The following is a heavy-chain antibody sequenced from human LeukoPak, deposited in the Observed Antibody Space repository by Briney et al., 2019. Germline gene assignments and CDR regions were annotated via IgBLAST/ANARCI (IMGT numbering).Heavy chain of an antibody. J-gene: IGHJ6*03. CDR2: ISAYNGNT. V-gene: IGHV1-18*01. CDR3: ARADSVPAGDYHYWYMDV. D-gene: IGHD2-2*01. CDR1: GHTFTSYG. Sequence: ASVKVSCKASGHTFTSYGISWVRQAPGQGLEWMGWISAYNGNTNYAQKLQGRVTMTRDTSISTVYMELSSLRSDDTAVYYCARADSVPAGDYHYWYMDVWGKGTTVTVSS.